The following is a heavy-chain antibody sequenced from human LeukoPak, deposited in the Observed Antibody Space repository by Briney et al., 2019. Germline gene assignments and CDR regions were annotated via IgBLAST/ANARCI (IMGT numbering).Heavy chain of an antibody. CDR2: IRSTGSTI. CDR1: GVTFNRFG. V-gene: IGHV3-48*01. Sequence: GGTLRLFCASSGVTFNRFGMSRVRQAPAKALEWVSYIRSTGSTIYDADSLKGRFTISRDNAKNSLYLQMNSRRAEDTAVYYCAKDPQTRYSGYDRDYWGQGTLVTVSS. CDR3: AKDPQTRYSGYDRDY. J-gene: IGHJ4*02. D-gene: IGHD5-12*01.